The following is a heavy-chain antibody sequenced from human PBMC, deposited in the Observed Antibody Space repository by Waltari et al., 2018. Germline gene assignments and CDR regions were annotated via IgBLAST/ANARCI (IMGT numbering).Heavy chain of an antibody. J-gene: IGHJ4*02. CDR2: IETGGYT. Sequence: VQLVETGGGLIQPGVSLRLSCAASGFAVSRNYMSWVRQAPGKGLEWVSVIETGGYTYYAESVRGRFTISRDNSKNMVYLQMNSLRADDTAVYFCARHDYCDYWGQGTLVTVSS. CDR3: ARHDYCDY. V-gene: IGHV3-53*02. CDR1: GFAVSRNY.